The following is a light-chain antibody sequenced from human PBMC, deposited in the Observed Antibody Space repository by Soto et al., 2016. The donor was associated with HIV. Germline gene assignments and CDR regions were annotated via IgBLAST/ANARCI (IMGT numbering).Light chain of an antibody. CDR1: NIGSKS. CDR3: QVWDTSSDPSNWV. V-gene: IGLV3-21*03. Sequence: SYVLTQPPSVSVAPGKTARITCGGNNIGSKSVHWYQQKPGQAPVLVVYDDNDRPSGIPERFSGSNSGNTPTLTISRVEAGDKADYYCQVWDTSSDPSNWVFGGGTKLTV. CDR2: DDN. J-gene: IGLJ3*02.